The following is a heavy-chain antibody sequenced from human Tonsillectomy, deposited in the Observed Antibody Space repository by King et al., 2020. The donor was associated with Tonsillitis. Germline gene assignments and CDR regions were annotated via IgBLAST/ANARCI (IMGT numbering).Heavy chain of an antibody. CDR3: ARGRRRAPDAFDI. Sequence: VQLVESGGGLVQPGRSLRLSCAASGFTFDDNAMHWVRQVPGKGLEWVSGISWNSGTTGYGDSVKGRFTISRDNAKNSLYLQMNSLRAEDTALYYCARGRRRAPDAFDIWGQGTMVTVSS. CDR2: ISWNSGTT. J-gene: IGHJ3*02. CDR1: GFTFDDNA. V-gene: IGHV3-9*01.